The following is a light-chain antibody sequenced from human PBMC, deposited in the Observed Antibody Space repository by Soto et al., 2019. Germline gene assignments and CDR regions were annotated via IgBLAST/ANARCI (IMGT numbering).Light chain of an antibody. CDR3: LQDYNYPWT. CDR2: GAS. Sequence: ITQSASSLSVSPGERATLSFRASQSVSSNLAWYQQKPGQAPRLLIYGASTRATGIPARFSGSGSGTEFTLTISSLQPEDFATYYCLQDYNYPWTFGQGTKVDIK. J-gene: IGKJ1*01. CDR1: QSVSSN. V-gene: IGKV3-15*01.